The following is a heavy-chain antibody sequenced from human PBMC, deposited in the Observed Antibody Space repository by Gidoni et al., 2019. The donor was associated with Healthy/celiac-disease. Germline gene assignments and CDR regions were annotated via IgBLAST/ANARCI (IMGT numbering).Heavy chain of an antibody. CDR1: GFTFDDYA. J-gene: IGHJ4*02. CDR2: ISWNSGSI. CDR3: AGGWELPRFDY. V-gene: IGHV3-9*01. D-gene: IGHD1-26*01. Sequence: EVQLVESGGGLVQPGRSLRLSCAASGFTFDDYAMHWVRQAPGKGLEWVSGISWNSGSIGYADSVKGRFTISRDNAKNSLYLQMNSLRAEDTALYYCAGGWELPRFDYWGQGTLVTVSS.